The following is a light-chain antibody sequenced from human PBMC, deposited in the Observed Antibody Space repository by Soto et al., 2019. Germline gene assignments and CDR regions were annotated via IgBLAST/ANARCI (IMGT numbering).Light chain of an antibody. CDR3: QQYNYWPPT. Sequence: EIVMTQSPATLSVSPRERATLSCRASQSVSTNLAWYQQKPGQAPRLLIYGASTRATGIPATFSGSGSGTEFTLTISSLQSEDFAVYYCQQYNYWPPTFGQGTKVEIK. J-gene: IGKJ1*01. V-gene: IGKV3-15*01. CDR2: GAS. CDR1: QSVSTN.